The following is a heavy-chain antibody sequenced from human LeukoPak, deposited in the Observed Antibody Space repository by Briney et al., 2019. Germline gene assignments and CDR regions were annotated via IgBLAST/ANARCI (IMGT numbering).Heavy chain of an antibody. CDR1: GYTFTGYY. V-gene: IGHV1-2*02. J-gene: IGHJ3*02. Sequence: ASVKVSCKASGYTFTGYYMHWVRQAPGQGLEWMGWINPNSGGTNYAQKFQGRVTMTRDTSISTAYMELSRLRSDDTAVYYCAPNYYSSALGAFDIWGQGTMVTVSS. CDR3: APNYYSSALGAFDI. D-gene: IGHD3-10*01. CDR2: INPNSGGT.